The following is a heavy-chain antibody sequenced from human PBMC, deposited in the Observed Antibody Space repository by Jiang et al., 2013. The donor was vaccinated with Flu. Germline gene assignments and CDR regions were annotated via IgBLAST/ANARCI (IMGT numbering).Heavy chain of an antibody. V-gene: IGHV3-23*01. CDR3: ARGDTDVTRHLDS. D-gene: IGHD4-23*01. CDR2: IGVDGVTK. J-gene: IGHJ4*02. Sequence: VQLLESGGGLVQPGGSLRLSCAASGFTFSSYSMNWVRQAPGKGPEWVLIIGVDGVTKYYADSVKGRFTISRDNSKSTLYLQMNSLRAEDTAIYYCARGDTDVTRHLDSWGQGTLVTVSS. CDR1: GFTFSSYS.